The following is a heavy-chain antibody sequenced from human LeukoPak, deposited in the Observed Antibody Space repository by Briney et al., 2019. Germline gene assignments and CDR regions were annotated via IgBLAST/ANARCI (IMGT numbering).Heavy chain of an antibody. J-gene: IGHJ4*02. CDR2: IYHSAST. CDR3: AREYTSGWKHFDY. Sequence: SETPSLTCAVSGGSISSSNWWSWVRQPPGEGLEWIGEIYHSASTDYNPSLKSRVTISVDKSKNQFSLNLSSVTAADTAVYYCAREYTSGWKHFDYWGQGILVTVSS. CDR1: GGSISSSNW. V-gene: IGHV4-4*02. D-gene: IGHD6-19*01.